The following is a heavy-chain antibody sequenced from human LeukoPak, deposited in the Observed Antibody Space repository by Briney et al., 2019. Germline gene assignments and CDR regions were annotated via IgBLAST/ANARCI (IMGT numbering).Heavy chain of an antibody. CDR1: GYTFTGYY. CDR3: ARDRRYYDSSGYYYEPYYFDY. Sequence: GATVKVSCKASGYTFTGYYIHWVRQAPGQGLEWMGWINPNSGGTNYAQKFQGRVTMTRDTSISTAYMELSRLRSDDTAVYYCARDRRYYDSSGYYYEPYYFDYWGQGTLVTVSS. V-gene: IGHV1-2*02. CDR2: INPNSGGT. J-gene: IGHJ4*02. D-gene: IGHD3-22*01.